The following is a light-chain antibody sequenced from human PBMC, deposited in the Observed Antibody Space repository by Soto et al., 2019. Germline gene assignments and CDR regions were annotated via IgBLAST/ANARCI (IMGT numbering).Light chain of an antibody. CDR1: QGIRND. V-gene: IGKV1-17*01. J-gene: IGKJ1*01. CDR2: AAS. CDR3: LQHNNYPRT. Sequence: DIQMTQSPSSLSASVGDRVTITCRASQGIRNDLAWYQQKPGKAPKRLIYAASSLPSGVPSRFSGSGSGTEFTLTTSSLQTEDFATYYCLQHNNYPRTFGQGTKVDIK.